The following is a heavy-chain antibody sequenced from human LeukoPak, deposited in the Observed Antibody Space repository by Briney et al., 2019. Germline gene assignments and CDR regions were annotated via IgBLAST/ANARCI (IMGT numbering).Heavy chain of an antibody. CDR1: GGSFSGYY. J-gene: IGHJ4*02. CDR3: ARGPVGYTDY. CDR2: INHSGST. D-gene: IGHD3-16*02. Sequence: SETLSLTCAVYGGSFSGYYWSWIRQPPGKGLEWIGEINHSGSTNYNPSLKSRVTISVDTSKNQFSLKLSSVTAADTAVYHCARGPVGYTDYWGQGTLVTVSS. V-gene: IGHV4-34*01.